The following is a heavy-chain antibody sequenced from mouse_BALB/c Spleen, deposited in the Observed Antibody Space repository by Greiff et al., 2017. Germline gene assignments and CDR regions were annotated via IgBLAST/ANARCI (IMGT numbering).Heavy chain of an antibody. CDR2: IWAGGST. Sequence: QVQLQQSGPGLVAPSQSLSITCTVSGFSLTSYGVHWVRQPPGKGLEWLGVIWAGGSTNYNSALMSRLSISKDNSKSQVFLKMNSLQTDDTAMYYCAREKGYGIYYYAMDYWGQGTSVTVSS. V-gene: IGHV2-9*02. J-gene: IGHJ4*01. CDR1: GFSLTSYG. D-gene: IGHD1-2*01. CDR3: AREKGYGIYYYAMDY.